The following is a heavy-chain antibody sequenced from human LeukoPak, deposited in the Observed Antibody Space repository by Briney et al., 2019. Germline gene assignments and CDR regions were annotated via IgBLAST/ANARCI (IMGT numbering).Heavy chain of an antibody. CDR3: AKPYSSSWKYYYYGMDV. J-gene: IGHJ6*02. D-gene: IGHD6-13*01. V-gene: IGHV3-30*18. CDR2: ISYDGSNK. Sequence: GGSLRLSCAASGFTFSSYGMHWVRQAPGKGLEWVAVISYDGSNKYYADSVKGQFTISRDNSKNTLYLQMNSLRAEDTAVYYCAKPYSSSWKYYYYGMDVWGQGTTVTVSS. CDR1: GFTFSSYG.